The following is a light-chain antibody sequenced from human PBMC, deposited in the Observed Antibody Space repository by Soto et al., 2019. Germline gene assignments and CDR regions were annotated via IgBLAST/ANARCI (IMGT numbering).Light chain of an antibody. CDR3: SSYAGSNNLGV. Sequence: QSALTQPPSASGSPGQSVTISCTGTSSDVGGYNYVSWYQQHPGKAPKLMIYEVSKRPSGVPDRFSGSKSGNTASLTVSGLQAEDDADYCCSSYAGSNNLGVFGGGTKVTVL. CDR1: SSDVGGYNY. CDR2: EVS. J-gene: IGLJ2*01. V-gene: IGLV2-8*01.